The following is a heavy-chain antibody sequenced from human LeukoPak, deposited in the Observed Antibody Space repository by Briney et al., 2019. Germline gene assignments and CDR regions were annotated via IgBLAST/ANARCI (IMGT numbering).Heavy chain of an antibody. J-gene: IGHJ6*02. D-gene: IGHD3-9*01. Sequence: ASVKVSCKASGYTFTSYDINWVRQATGQGLEWMGWMNPNSGNTGYAQKFQGRVTMTRNTSISTAYVELSSLRSEDTAVYYCARGVTIPPGYGMDVWGQGTTVTVSS. V-gene: IGHV1-8*01. CDR3: ARGVTIPPGYGMDV. CDR1: GYTFTSYD. CDR2: MNPNSGNT.